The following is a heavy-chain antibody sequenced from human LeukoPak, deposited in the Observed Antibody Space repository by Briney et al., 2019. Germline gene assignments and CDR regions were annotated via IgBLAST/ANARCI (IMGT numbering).Heavy chain of an antibody. D-gene: IGHD2-2*01. V-gene: IGHV4-4*07. CDR2: IYTSGST. Sequence: SETLSLTCTISGGSINSYYWSWTRQPAGKGLEWIGRIYTSGSTNYNPSLKSRVTMSVDTSKNQFSLKLSSVTAADTAVYYCARLAQYCSSTSCYFMFDPWGQGTLVTVSS. J-gene: IGHJ5*02. CDR1: GGSINSYY. CDR3: ARLAQYCSSTSCYFMFDP.